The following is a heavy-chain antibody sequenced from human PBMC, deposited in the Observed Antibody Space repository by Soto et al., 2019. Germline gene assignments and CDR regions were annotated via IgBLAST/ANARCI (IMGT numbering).Heavy chain of an antibody. Sequence: PSETLSLTCTVSGGSISSGPYSWGWIRQPPGEGLEWIGTFHYSESTHYNPSLESRITISVDTSKNQFSLKVSSVTVADTAVYYCARLGAYYQSLDPWGPGTLVTVSS. V-gene: IGHV4-39*01. J-gene: IGHJ5*02. CDR2: FHYSEST. CDR3: ARLGAYYQSLDP. D-gene: IGHD2-21*01. CDR1: GGSISSGPYS.